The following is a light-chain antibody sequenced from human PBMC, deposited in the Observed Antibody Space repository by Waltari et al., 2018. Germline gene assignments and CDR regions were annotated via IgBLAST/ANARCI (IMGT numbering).Light chain of an antibody. J-gene: IGLJ3*02. CDR2: KGS. CDR1: VLAKKY. V-gene: IGLV3-27*01. Sequence: SYELTQPSSVSVSPGQTATITCSGDVLAKKYGRWLQQKPGQAPVVVIYKGSERPSGIPVRFSGSDSWATVTLTSTGAQFEDEADYYCYSTADNNWVFGGGTKLTVL. CDR3: YSTADNNWV.